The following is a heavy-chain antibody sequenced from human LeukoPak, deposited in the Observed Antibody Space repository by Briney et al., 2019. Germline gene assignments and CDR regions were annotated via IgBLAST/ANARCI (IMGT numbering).Heavy chain of an antibody. V-gene: IGHV4-31*03. J-gene: IGHJ4*02. Sequence: SETLSLTCTVSGGSISSGGYYWSWIRQHPGKGLEWIGYIYYSGSTYYNPSLKSRVTISVDTSKNQFSLKLSSVTAADTAVYYCARHRYYYDSSGYYCVYYFDYWGQGTLVTVSS. CDR1: GGSISSGGYY. D-gene: IGHD3-22*01. CDR3: ARHRYYYDSSGYYCVYYFDY. CDR2: IYYSGST.